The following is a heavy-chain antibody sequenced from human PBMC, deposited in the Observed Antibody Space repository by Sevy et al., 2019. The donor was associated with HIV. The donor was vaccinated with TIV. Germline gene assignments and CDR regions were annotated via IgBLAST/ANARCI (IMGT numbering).Heavy chain of an antibody. J-gene: IGHJ4*02. CDR2: ISYDGGNK. Sequence: GESLKISCAASGFTFSMYAIKWVRQAPGKGLEWVALISYDGGNKYHADSVKGRFTISRDNSKNTLYLQMNSLGAEDTAVYYCVRVNSFDGDYVGGDYWGQGTLVTVSS. CDR3: VRVNSFDGDYVGGDY. V-gene: IGHV3-30-3*01. CDR1: GFTFSMYA. D-gene: IGHD4-17*01.